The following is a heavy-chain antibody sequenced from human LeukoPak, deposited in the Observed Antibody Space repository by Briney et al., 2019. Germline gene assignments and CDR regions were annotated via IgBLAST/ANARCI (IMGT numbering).Heavy chain of an antibody. CDR2: IYYSGAT. CDR3: ARTLFVDYNTAFVV. D-gene: IGHD3-3*01. V-gene: IGHV4-59*11. J-gene: IGHJ1*01. CDR1: GDSIRSHY. Sequence: KPSETLSLTCTVSGDSIRSHYWSWIRQPPGKGLEWIGYIYYSGATNYNPSLKSRVTISVDTSKNQFLLRLSTVTAADTGPSFSARTLFVDYNTAFVVWGQGTLVTVSS.